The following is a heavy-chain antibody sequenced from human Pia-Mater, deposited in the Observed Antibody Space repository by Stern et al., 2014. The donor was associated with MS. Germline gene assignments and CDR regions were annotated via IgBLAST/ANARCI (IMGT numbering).Heavy chain of an antibody. V-gene: IGHV3-33*01. D-gene: IGHD2-15*01. CDR2: IWYDGSNK. CDR1: GFTFSSYG. CDR3: ARDPLYCSGGSCYSGTAMVSFDY. Sequence: VQLLESGGGVVQPGRSLRLSCAASGFTFSSYGMHWVRQAPGKGLEWVAVIWYDGSNKYYADSVKGLFTISRDNSKNTLYLQMNSLRAEDTAVYYCARDPLYCSGGSCYSGTAMVSFDYWGQGTLVTVSS. J-gene: IGHJ4*02.